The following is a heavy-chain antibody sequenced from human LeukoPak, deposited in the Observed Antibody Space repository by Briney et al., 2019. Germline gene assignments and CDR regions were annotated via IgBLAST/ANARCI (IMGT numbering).Heavy chain of an antibody. V-gene: IGHV1-2*02. CDR1: GYTFTGYY. J-gene: IGHJ6*03. CDR2: INPNSGGT. Sequence: ASVKDSCKASGYTFTGYYMHWVRQAPGQGLEWMGWINPNSGGTNYAQKLQGRVTMTRDTSISTAYMELSRLRSDDTAVYYCARAVYYDSSGYYPNYYYYYMDVWGKGTTVTVPS. D-gene: IGHD3-22*01. CDR3: ARAVYYDSSGYYPNYYYYYMDV.